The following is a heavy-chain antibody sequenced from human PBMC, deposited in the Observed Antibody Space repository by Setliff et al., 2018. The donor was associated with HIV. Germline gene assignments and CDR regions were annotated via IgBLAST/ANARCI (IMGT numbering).Heavy chain of an antibody. CDR1: GYNFTNFW. D-gene: IGHD3-10*01. Sequence: PGESLKISCKATGYNFTNFWIAWVRQMPGKGLDYMGIIYPYNSDVTYSPSFQGQITISADKSISTAYLQWSSLKASDTAMYYCARHGQYGSGSYYNRPFDYWGQGTLVTVSS. J-gene: IGHJ4*02. V-gene: IGHV5-51*01. CDR3: ARHGQYGSGSYYNRPFDY. CDR2: IYPYNSDV.